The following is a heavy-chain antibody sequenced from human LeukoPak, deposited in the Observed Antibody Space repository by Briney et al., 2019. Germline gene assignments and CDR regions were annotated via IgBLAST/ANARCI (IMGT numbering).Heavy chain of an antibody. CDR1: GYSFTNYY. D-gene: IGHD3-9*01. CDR3: ARDQGLTGYFDY. Sequence: GASVKVSCKTSGYSFTNYYMHWVRQAPGQGLEWMGIINPSGGSTNYAQKFQGRVTMTRDTSTSTVYMDLSSLRSEDTAVYYCARDQGLTGYFDYWGQGTLVTVFS. J-gene: IGHJ4*02. V-gene: IGHV1-46*01. CDR2: INPSGGST.